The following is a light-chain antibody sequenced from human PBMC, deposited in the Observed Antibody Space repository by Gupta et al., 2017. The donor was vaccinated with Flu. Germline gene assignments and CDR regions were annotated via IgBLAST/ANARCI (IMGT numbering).Light chain of an antibody. CDR3: GSYGAGCV. V-gene: IGLV2-14*03. J-gene: IGLJ2*01. CDR2: DVS. Sequence: SALPQPASVSGSPGQSIAISCTGSNSDIGAYNYVSWYEQHQGRVLKVMMDDVSKRPAGVSTRLSGTKYGKTTYVTISGLEAEDEAEYYDGSYGAGCVFGGGTKVTVL. CDR1: NSDIGAYNY.